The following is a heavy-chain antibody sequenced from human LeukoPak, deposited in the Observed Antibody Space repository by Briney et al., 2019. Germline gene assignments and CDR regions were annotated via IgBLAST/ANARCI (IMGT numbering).Heavy chain of an antibody. D-gene: IGHD3-10*01. CDR1: GGSISSGGYS. CDR3: ARAVNYGSGSFGFDY. J-gene: IGHJ4*02. Sequence: TLSLTCAVSGGSISSGGYSWSWIRQPPGKGLEWIGYIYHSDSTSYNPSLKSRVVMPVDRSKNQFSLMLSSVTAADTAAYYCARAVNYGSGSFGFDYWGQGTLVTVSS. V-gene: IGHV4-30-2*01. CDR2: IYHSDST.